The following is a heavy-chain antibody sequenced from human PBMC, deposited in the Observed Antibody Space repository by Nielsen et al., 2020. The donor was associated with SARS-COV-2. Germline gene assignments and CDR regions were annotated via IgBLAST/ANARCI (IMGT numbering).Heavy chain of an antibody. J-gene: IGHJ3*02. CDR3: ARDTVDDAFDI. CDR2: IWYDGSNK. V-gene: IGHV3-33*01. CDR1: GFTFSSYG. Sequence: GESLKISCAASGFTFSSYGMHWVRQAPSKGLEWVAVIWYDGSNKYYADSVKGRFTISRDNSKNTLYLQMNSLRAEDTAVYYCARDTVDDAFDIWGQGTMVTVSS.